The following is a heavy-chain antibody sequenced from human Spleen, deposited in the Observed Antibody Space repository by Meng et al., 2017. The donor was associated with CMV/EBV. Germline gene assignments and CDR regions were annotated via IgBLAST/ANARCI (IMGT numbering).Heavy chain of an antibody. CDR1: GFTFSNYA. CDR3: ARGAGITTFGVVSYFDY. CDR2: ISYHGSNK. D-gene: IGHD3-3*01. J-gene: IGHJ4*02. V-gene: IGHV3-30*04. Sequence: GGSLRLSCAASGFTFSNYAMHWVRQAPGKGLEWVTVISYHGSNKYYADSVKGRFTISRDNSKNTLYLQMNSLRPEDTAVYYCARGAGITTFGVVSYFDYWGQGTLVTVSS.